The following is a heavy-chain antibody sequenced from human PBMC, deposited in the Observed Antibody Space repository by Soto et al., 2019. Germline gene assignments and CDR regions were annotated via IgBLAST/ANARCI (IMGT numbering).Heavy chain of an antibody. CDR1: GFSFSDYS. CDR3: ARDRGSGYTWVFDL. CDR2: ISSSTRFI. V-gene: IGHV3-21*01. Sequence: EVQLVESGGGLVKPGGSLRLSCAASGFSFSDYSVNWVRQAPGKGLEWVSSISSSTRFIYYANSVKGRFTISRDNADNSMYMQMNSLRVEDTAVYYCARDRGSGYTWVFDLWGRGTLVTVSS. D-gene: IGHD3-10*01. J-gene: IGHJ2*01.